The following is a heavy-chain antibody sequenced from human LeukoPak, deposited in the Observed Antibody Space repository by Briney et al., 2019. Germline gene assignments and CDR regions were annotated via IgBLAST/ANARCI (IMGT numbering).Heavy chain of an antibody. V-gene: IGHV4-4*02. CDR2: XYHSGST. J-gene: IGHJ6*02. Sequence: SGTLSLTCAVSGGSIXSSNWWGGVRQPPGRGLRXXXXXYHSGSTNYNXXLXXXVTISVDNSKNKFSLKLSSVPAADTAVYYCAGGRIQLWLHFYGMDVWGQGTTVTVSS. CDR1: GGSIXSSNW. CDR3: AGGRIQLWLHFYGMDV. D-gene: IGHD5-18*01.